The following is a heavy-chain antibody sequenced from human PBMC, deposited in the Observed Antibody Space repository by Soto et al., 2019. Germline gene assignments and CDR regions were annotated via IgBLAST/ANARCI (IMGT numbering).Heavy chain of an antibody. CDR1: GGTFSSYA. J-gene: IGHJ6*02. D-gene: IGHD3-3*01. CDR3: ARRSDLNVLRFLEWSYGAPKGLYYYCGMDV. Sequence: SVKVSCKASGGTFSSYAISWVRQAPGQGLEWMGGIIPIFGTANYAQKFQGRVTITADESTSTAYMELSSLRSEDTAVYYCARRSDLNVLRFLEWSYGAPKGLYYYCGMDVWGQGTTVTVSS. V-gene: IGHV1-69*13. CDR2: IIPIFGTA.